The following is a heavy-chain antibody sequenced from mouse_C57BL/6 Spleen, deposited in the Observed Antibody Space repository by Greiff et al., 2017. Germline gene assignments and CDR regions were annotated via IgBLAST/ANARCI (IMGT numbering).Heavy chain of an antibody. J-gene: IGHJ1*03. CDR3: ARSYSYWYFEV. D-gene: IGHD2-12*01. CDR1: GYTFTSYW. CDR2: IHPNSGST. V-gene: IGHV1-64*01. Sequence: QVQLQQPGAELVKPGASVKLSCKASGYTFTSYWMHWVKQRPGQGLEWIGMIHPNSGSTNYNEKFKSKATLTVDKSSSTAYMQLSSLTSEDSAVYYCARSYSYWYFEVWGTGTTVTVSS.